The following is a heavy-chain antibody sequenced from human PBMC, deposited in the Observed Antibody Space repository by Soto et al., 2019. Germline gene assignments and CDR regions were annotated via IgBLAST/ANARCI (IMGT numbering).Heavy chain of an antibody. CDR2: INHSGST. V-gene: IGHV4-34*01. Sequence: SETLSLTCAVYGGSFSGYYWSWIRQPPGKGLEWIGEINHSGSTNYNPSLKSRVTVSVDTSKNQFSLKLSSVTAADTAVYYCARRRLRRYFDYWGQGTLVTVSS. D-gene: IGHD3-16*01. J-gene: IGHJ4*02. CDR3: ARRRLRRYFDY. CDR1: GGSFSGYY.